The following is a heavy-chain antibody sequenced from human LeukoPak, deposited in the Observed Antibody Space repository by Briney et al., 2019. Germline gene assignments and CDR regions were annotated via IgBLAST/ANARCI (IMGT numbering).Heavy chain of an antibody. CDR2: SNSDGSST. J-gene: IGHJ3*02. D-gene: IGHD4-23*01. V-gene: IGHV3-74*01. Sequence: QPGGSLRLSCAASGFTFKTYWMHWVRQAPGKGLVWVSHSNSDGSSTSYADSVRGRFTISRDNAKNTLYLQMSSLRAEDTAVYYCARDLKGPVNDVFDMWGQGTMVTVSS. CDR1: GFTFKTYW. CDR3: ARDLKGPVNDVFDM.